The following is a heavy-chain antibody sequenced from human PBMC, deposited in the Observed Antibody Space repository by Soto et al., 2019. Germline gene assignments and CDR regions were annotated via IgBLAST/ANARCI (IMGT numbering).Heavy chain of an antibody. J-gene: IGHJ5*02. CDR3: ARGGLDFPPYYGSGNAVDP. CDR2: ISYDGSNK. CDR1: GFTFSSYA. V-gene: IGHV3-30-3*01. Sequence: PGGSLRLSCAASGFTFSSYAMHWVRQAPGKGLEWVAVISYDGSNKYYADSVKGRFTISRDNSKNTLYLQMNSLRAEDTAVYYCARGGLDFPPYYGSGNAVDPWGQGTLVTVSS. D-gene: IGHD3-10*01.